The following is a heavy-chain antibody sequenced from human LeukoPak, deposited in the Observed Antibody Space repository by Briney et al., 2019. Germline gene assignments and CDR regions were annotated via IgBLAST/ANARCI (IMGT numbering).Heavy chain of an antibody. D-gene: IGHD2-8*01. CDR2: IIPIFGTA. CDR3: ARHQWATFNYFDY. CDR1: GGTFSSYA. V-gene: IGHV1-69*13. J-gene: IGHJ4*02. Sequence: SVKVSCKASGGTFSSYAISWVRQAPGQGLEWMGGIIPIFGTANYAQKFQGRVTITADESTSTAYMELSSLRSEDTAGYYCARHQWATFNYFDYWGQGTLVTVSS.